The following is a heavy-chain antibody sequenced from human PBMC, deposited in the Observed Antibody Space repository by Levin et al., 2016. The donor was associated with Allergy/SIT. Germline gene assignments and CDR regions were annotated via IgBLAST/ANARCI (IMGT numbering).Heavy chain of an antibody. D-gene: IGHD3-16*02. Sequence: ASVKVSCKASEYPFTKYLIHWVRQAPGQGLEWVGNINPGGGVTSYAQKFQGRVTMTRDTSTSTVYMDLTSLRSDDTAVYYCARDRDTIGRDYWGQGTRVTVSP. V-gene: IGHV1-46*01. CDR1: EYPFTKYL. CDR2: INPGGGVT. CDR3: ARDRDTIGRDY. J-gene: IGHJ4*02.